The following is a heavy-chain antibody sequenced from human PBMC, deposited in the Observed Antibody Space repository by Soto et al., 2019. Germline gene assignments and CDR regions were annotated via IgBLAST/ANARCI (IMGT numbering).Heavy chain of an antibody. D-gene: IGHD3-3*01. V-gene: IGHV1-69*13. Sequence: SVKVSCKASGYTFTSYGISWGRQAPGQGLEWMGGIIPIFGTANYAQKFQGRVTITADESTSTAYMERSSLRSEDTAVYYCARGQSDGLRFLVWSRRRPGMDVWGQGTAVTVSS. CDR1: GYTFTSYG. CDR2: IIPIFGTA. J-gene: IGHJ6*02. CDR3: ARGQSDGLRFLVWSRRRPGMDV.